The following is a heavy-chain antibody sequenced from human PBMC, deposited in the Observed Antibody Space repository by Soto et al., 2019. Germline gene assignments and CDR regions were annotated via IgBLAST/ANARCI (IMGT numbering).Heavy chain of an antibody. J-gene: IGHJ6*02. CDR2: INPNSGGT. Sequence: ASVKVSCKASGYTFTGYYMHWVRQAPGQGXEWMGWINPNSGGTNYALKFQGWVTMTRDTSISTAYMELSRLRSDDTAVYYCARDLIAAAGFLDYYYYYGMDVWGQGTTVTVSS. D-gene: IGHD6-13*01. CDR1: GYTFTGYY. V-gene: IGHV1-2*04. CDR3: ARDLIAAAGFLDYYYYYGMDV.